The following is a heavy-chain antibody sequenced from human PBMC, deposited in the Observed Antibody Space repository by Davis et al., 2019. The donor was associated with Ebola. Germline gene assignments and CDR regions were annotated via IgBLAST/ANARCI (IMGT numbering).Heavy chain of an antibody. CDR1: GFTFSSYG. V-gene: IGHV3-30*02. CDR3: AKDLGYSSGWRTFDY. D-gene: IGHD6-19*01. CDR2: IRYDGSNK. J-gene: IGHJ4*02. Sequence: GGSLRLSCAASGFTFSSYGMHWVRQAPGKGLEWVAFIRYDGSNKYYADSVKGRFTISRDNSKNTLYLQMNSLRAEDTAVYYCAKDLGYSSGWRTFDYWGQGTLVTVSS.